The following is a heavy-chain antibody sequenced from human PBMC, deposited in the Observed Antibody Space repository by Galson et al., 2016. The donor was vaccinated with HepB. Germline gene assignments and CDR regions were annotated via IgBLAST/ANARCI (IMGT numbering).Heavy chain of an antibody. CDR1: GFTFDDYA. CDR2: ISWNSGNL. V-gene: IGHV3-9*01. D-gene: IGHD1-26*01. J-gene: IGHJ6*02. CDR3: SRVYSYYCGMDV. Sequence: SLRLSCAASGFTFDDYAMHWVRQAPGKGLEWVAGISWNSGNLDYAESVRGRFTISRDNAKNSLFLQMNSLRAEDTALYFCSRVYSYYCGMDVWGQGTTVTVSS.